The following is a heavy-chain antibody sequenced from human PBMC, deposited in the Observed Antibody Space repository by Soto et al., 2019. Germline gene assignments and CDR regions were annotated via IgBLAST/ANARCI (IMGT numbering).Heavy chain of an antibody. V-gene: IGHV6-1*01. CDR3: AGALWFGGYYMDV. CDR1: GDSVSSNSAA. D-gene: IGHD3-10*01. CDR2: TYYRSKWYN. J-gene: IGHJ6*03. Sequence: SQTLSLTCAISGDSVSSNSAAWNWIRQSPSRGLEWLGRTYYRSKWYNDYAVAVKSRITINPDTSKNQFSLQLNSVAPEDTAVYYCAGALWFGGYYMDVWGKGTTVTVSS.